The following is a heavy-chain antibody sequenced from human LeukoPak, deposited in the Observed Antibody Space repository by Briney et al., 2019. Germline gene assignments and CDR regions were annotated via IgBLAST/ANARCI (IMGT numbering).Heavy chain of an antibody. CDR1: GGAISDSYYY. Sequence: PSETLSLICTVSGGAISDSYYYWAWISQPPGKGLEWIGTIYRSGSRYSKPSLESRVSISVDTSNNHFSLNLHSVTAADTAVYYCARWEVRLNAFEMWGQGTMVTVSS. D-gene: IGHD3-10*01. J-gene: IGHJ3*02. V-gene: IGHV4-39*02. CDR2: IYRSGSR. CDR3: ARWEVRLNAFEM.